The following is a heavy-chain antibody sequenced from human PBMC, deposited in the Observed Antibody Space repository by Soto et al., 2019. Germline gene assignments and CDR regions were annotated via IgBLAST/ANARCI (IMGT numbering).Heavy chain of an antibody. Sequence: QVQLVESGGGVVQPRRSLRLSCAASGFTFSSYGMHWVRQAPGKGLEWVAVIIYDGSNKYYADSVKGRFTISRDNSKHTLYLQMNSLRAEDTAVYYCAKPRPGGFGELGPFDYWGQGTLVTVSS. D-gene: IGHD3-10*01. V-gene: IGHV3-30*18. J-gene: IGHJ4*02. CDR1: GFTFSSYG. CDR2: IIYDGSNK. CDR3: AKPRPGGFGELGPFDY.